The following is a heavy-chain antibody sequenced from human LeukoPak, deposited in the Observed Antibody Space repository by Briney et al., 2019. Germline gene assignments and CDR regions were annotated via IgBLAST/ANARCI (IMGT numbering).Heavy chain of an antibody. CDR1: GLTLGGHD. Sequence: PGGSLRLSCTASGLTLGGHDMHWVRQTTGDGLEWVSAVSAGHHAFYAASVRGRFTVSREDAKNSLFLQMNSRRAGDTAIYYCAREARGYHYTYFDYWGQGSLVTDSS. CDR2: VSAGHHA. CDR3: AREARGYHYTYFDY. J-gene: IGHJ4*02. V-gene: IGHV3-13*01. D-gene: IGHD5-18*01.